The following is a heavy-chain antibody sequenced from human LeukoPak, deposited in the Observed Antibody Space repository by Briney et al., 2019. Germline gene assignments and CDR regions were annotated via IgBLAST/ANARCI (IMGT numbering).Heavy chain of an antibody. CDR3: ARADRLDGSPYLIGP. J-gene: IGHJ5*02. D-gene: IGHD1-26*01. CDR1: GYSFTDNY. Sequence: ASVKLSCKTSGYSFTDNYMHWVRQAPGQGLEWMGWINPNNGGTSTAQKFQGRITMTRDTSITTVYMEVSWLTSDDTAIYYCARADRLDGSPYLIGPWGQGTLVTVYS. CDR2: INPNNGGT. V-gene: IGHV1-2*02.